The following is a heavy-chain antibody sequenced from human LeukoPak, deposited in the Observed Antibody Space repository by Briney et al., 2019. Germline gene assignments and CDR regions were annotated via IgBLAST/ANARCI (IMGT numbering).Heavy chain of an antibody. CDR2: IYYSGST. D-gene: IGHD3-22*01. CDR1: GGSISSYY. V-gene: IGHV4-59*01. J-gene: IGHJ4*02. CDR3: ARAVRDDSSGYYYYYFDY. Sequence: SETLSLTCTVSGGSISSYYWSWIRQPPGKGLEWIGYIYYSGSTNYNPSLKSRVTISVDTSKNQFSLKLSSVTAADTAVYYRARAVRDDSSGYYYYYFDYWGQGTLVTVSS.